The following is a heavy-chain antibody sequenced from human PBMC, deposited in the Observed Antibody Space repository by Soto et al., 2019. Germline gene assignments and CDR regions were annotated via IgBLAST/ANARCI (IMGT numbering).Heavy chain of an antibody. J-gene: IGHJ4*02. Sequence: GGSLRLSCAASGFTFNNYWMNWARQAPGKGLEWVANINQDGSQTNYVDSVKGRFTISRDNAKNSLYLQMNSLRAEDTAVYYCARGTPTPGLDYWGQGTLVTVSS. CDR3: ARGTPTPGLDY. CDR1: GFTFNNYW. CDR2: INQDGSQT. V-gene: IGHV3-7*03. D-gene: IGHD2-15*01.